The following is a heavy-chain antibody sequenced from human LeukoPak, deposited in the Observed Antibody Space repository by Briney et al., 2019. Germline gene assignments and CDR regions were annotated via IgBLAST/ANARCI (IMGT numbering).Heavy chain of an antibody. CDR2: ISSSSYI. CDR1: GFTFSSYS. Sequence: PGGSLRLSCAASGFTFSSYSMNWVRQAPGKGLEWVSSISSSSYIYYADSVKGRFTISRDNAKNSLYLQMNSLRAEDTAVYYCARDPTSYSSSWDDYWGQGTLVTVSS. V-gene: IGHV3-21*01. J-gene: IGHJ4*02. D-gene: IGHD6-13*01. CDR3: ARDPTSYSSSWDDY.